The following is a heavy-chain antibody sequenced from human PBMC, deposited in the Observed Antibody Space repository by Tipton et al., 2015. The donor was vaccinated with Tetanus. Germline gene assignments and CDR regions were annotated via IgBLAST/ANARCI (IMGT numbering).Heavy chain of an antibody. D-gene: IGHD6-19*01. J-gene: IGHJ2*01. V-gene: IGHV3-9*01. CDR3: ARDMFRQWGPWYFGL. CDR2: ISWNSGTI. Sequence: SLRLSCVASGFTFDDYAMHWVRQVPGKGLEWVSGISWNSGTIGYADSVKGRFTMSRDNRKNSLYLQMNSVRPEDTAFYYCARDMFRQWGPWYFGLWGRGTLVTVSS. CDR1: GFTFDDYA.